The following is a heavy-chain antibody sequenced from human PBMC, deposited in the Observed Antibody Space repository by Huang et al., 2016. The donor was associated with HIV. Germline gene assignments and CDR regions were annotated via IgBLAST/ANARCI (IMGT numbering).Heavy chain of an antibody. Sequence: QVQLQQWGAGLLKPSETLSLTCAVYGGSFSGYYWSWIRQPPGKGLEWNGEINDSGSTTYTSSLKGLVTISVDTAKKQCSLKLGSVTAADTAVYYCARLYFPTASSGYCASPRYFDYWGQGTLVTVSS. D-gene: IGHD3-22*01. CDR3: ARLYFPTASSGYCASPRYFDY. V-gene: IGHV4-34*01. J-gene: IGHJ4*02. CDR1: GGSFSGYY. CDR2: INDSGST.